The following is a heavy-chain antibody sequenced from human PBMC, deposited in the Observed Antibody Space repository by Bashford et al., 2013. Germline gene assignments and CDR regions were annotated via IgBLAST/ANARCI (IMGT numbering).Heavy chain of an antibody. V-gene: IGHV1-2*02. CDR3: ARDRGVINRGYYYYGMDV. CDR2: INPNSGGT. Sequence: ASVKVSCKASGYTFTGYYMHWVRQAPGQGLEWMGWINPNSGGTNYAQKFQGRVTMTRDTSISTAYMELSRLRSDDTAVYYCARDRGVINRGYYYYGMDVWGQGTTVTVSS. D-gene: IGHD3-10*01. J-gene: IGHJ6*02. CDR1: GYTFTGYY.